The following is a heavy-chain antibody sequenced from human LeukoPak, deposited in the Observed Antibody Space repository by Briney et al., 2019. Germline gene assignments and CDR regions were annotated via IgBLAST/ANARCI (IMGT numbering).Heavy chain of an antibody. V-gene: IGHV3-30*02. J-gene: IGHJ5*02. CDR1: GFTFSSYG. CDR2: IPYDGNNK. CDR3: AKDLNPYYGSSGKEFDP. Sequence: GGSLRLSCAASGFTFSSYGMYWVRLAPGKGLGWVAFIPYDGNNKDYAGSVKGRFTISRDNARNALCLQMNSLRAGDTAVYYCAKDLNPYYGSSGKEFDPWGQGTLDTVSS. D-gene: IGHD3-22*01.